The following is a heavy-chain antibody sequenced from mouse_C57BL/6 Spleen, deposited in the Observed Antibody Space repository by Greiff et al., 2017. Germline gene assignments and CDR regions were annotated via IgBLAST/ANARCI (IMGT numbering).Heavy chain of an antibody. V-gene: IGHV1-52*01. D-gene: IGHD2-2*01. CDR1: GYTFTSYW. Sequence: VQLQQPGAELVRPGSSVKLSCKASGYTFTSYWMHWVKQRPIQGLEWIGNIDPSDSETHYNQKFKDKATLTVDKSSSTAYMQLSSLTSEDSAVYYCARGAYGFYYAMDYWGQGTSVTVSS. CDR2: IDPSDSET. J-gene: IGHJ4*01. CDR3: ARGAYGFYYAMDY.